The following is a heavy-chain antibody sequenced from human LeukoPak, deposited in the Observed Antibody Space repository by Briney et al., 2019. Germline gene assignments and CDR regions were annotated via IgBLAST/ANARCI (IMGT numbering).Heavy chain of an antibody. Sequence: GGSLRLSCAASGFTFSSYSMNWVRQAPGKGLEWVSYISSSSSTIYYADSVKGRFTISRDNAKNSLYLQMYSLRDEDTAVYYCARGVWPQADVWGQGTTVTVSS. J-gene: IGHJ6*02. V-gene: IGHV3-48*02. CDR3: ARGVWPQADV. D-gene: IGHD3-16*01. CDR1: GFTFSSYS. CDR2: ISSSSSTI.